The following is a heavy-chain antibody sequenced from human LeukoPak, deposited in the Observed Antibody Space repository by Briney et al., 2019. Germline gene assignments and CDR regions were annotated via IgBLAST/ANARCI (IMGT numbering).Heavy chain of an antibody. Sequence: GRSLRLSCAASGFTFSSYGMHWVRQAPGKGLEWVAVISYDGSNKYYADSVKGRFTISRDNSKNTLYLQMNSLRAEDTAVYYCAKGSVPTVVTPGGLDYWGQGALVTVSS. CDR2: ISYDGSNK. D-gene: IGHD4-23*01. V-gene: IGHV3-30*18. CDR1: GFTFSSYG. J-gene: IGHJ4*02. CDR3: AKGSVPTVVTPGGLDY.